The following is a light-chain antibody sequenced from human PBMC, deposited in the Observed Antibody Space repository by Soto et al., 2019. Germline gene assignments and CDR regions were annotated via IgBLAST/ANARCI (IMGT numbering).Light chain of an antibody. CDR3: QQYGGSPPMT. Sequence: ELVLPPSPGTLSLSPGERATLSCRSSQSVPRSYLAWYQQKPGQAPRLLIYGASTRATGIPDRFSGSGSGPDFTLTISRLEPEDFAVYYCQQYGGSPPMTFGQGTKVDIK. J-gene: IGKJ1*01. V-gene: IGKV3-20*01. CDR2: GAS. CDR1: QSVPRSY.